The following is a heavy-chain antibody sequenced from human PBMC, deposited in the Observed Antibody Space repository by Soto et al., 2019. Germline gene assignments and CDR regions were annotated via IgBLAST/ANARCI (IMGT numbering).Heavy chain of an antibody. CDR1: GFTFGSYS. J-gene: IGHJ6*04. CDR3: ARALFAPLDATAMPSCMET. CDR2: ILSSSGVI. V-gene: IGHV3-48*01. D-gene: IGHD2-2*01. Sequence: EVQLVESGGGLVQPGGSLRLSCAASGFTFGSYSMNWVRQAPGKGLEWVSVILSSSGVIYYADSVKGRFTISRDNAKNSLDLQMNSRRAEYTAVNYCARALFAPLDATAMPSCMETRGKASTVSVSP.